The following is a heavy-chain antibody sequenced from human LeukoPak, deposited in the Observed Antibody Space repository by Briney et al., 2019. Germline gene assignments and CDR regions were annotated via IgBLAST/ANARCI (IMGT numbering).Heavy chain of an antibody. CDR3: AKEMASTVVVVARPFDY. V-gene: IGHV3-30*02. J-gene: IGHJ4*02. CDR1: GFTFSSYG. D-gene: IGHD3-22*01. Sequence: GGSLRLSCAASGFTFSSYGMHWVRQAPGKGLEWVAFIRYDGSNKYYADSVKGRFTISRDNSKNTLYLQMNSLRAEDTAVYYCAKEMASTVVVVARPFDYWGQGTLVTVSS. CDR2: IRYDGSNK.